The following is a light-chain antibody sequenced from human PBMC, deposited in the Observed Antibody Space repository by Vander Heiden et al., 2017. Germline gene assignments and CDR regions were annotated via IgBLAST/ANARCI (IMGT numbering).Light chain of an antibody. Sequence: SYELTQPPSVSVSPGQTASITCSGDKLGDKYACWYQQKPGQSPVLVIYQDNKRPSGIPERFSGSNSGNTATLTISGTQAMDEADYYCQAWDSSLSWVFGGGTKLTVL. V-gene: IGLV3-1*01. CDR3: QAWDSSLSWV. CDR1: KLGDKY. CDR2: QDN. J-gene: IGLJ3*02.